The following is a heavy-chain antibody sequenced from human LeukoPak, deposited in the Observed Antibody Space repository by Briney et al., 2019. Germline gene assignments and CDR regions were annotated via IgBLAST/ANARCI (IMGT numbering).Heavy chain of an antibody. Sequence: PGGSLRLSCAASGFAFSSYTMNWVRQAPGKGLEWVSSISSSSSYIYYADSVKGRFTISRDNSKNTLYLQMNSLRAEDTAVYYCAKDLRNPHPQWLVLEFGYWGQGTLVTASS. D-gene: IGHD6-19*01. CDR1: GFAFSSYT. V-gene: IGHV3-21*04. CDR2: ISSSSSYI. J-gene: IGHJ4*02. CDR3: AKDLRNPHPQWLVLEFGY.